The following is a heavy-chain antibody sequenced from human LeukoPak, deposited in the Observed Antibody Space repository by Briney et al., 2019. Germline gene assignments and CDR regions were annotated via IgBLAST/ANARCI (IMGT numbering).Heavy chain of an antibody. V-gene: IGHV4-59*12. D-gene: IGHD3-3*01. CDR2: IYYSGST. CDR3: ARGTLPLECLDY. Sequence: PSETLSLTCTVSGGSISSYYWSWLRQPPGKGLEWIGYIYYSGSTYYNPSLKSRVTISVDTSKNQFSLKLSSVTAADTAVYYCARGTLPLECLDYWGQGTLVTVSS. CDR1: GGSISSYY. J-gene: IGHJ4*02.